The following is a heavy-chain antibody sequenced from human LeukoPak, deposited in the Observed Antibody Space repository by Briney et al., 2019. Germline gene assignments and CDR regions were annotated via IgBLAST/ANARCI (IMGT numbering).Heavy chain of an antibody. CDR1: GFTFSSYG. V-gene: IGHV3-30*02. J-gene: IGHJ3*02. D-gene: IGHD3-3*01. CDR2: IWYDGSNK. CDR3: AKDWVELRPGGAFDI. Sequence: GGSLRLSCAASGFTFSSYGMHWVRQAPGKGREGVAFIWYDGSNKYYADSVKGRFTISRDNSKNTLYLQMNSLRAEDTAVYYCAKDWVELRPGGAFDIWGQGTMVTVSS.